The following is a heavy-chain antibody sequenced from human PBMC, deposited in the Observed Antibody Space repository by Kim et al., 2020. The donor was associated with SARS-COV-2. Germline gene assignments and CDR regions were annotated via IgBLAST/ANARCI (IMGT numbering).Heavy chain of an antibody. D-gene: IGHD6-19*01. J-gene: IGHJ4*02. CDR3: AKDNFRQQWLVRGVWDY. Sequence: VKGRFTISRDNSKNTLYLQMNSLRAEDTAVYYCAKDNFRQQWLVRGVWDYWGQGTLVTVSS. V-gene: IGHV3-23*01.